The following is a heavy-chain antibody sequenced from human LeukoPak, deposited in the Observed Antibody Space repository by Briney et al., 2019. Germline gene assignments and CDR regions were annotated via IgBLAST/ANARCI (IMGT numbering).Heavy chain of an antibody. CDR3: ARAAAAGNRFFDY. D-gene: IGHD6-13*01. Sequence: GASVKVSCKASGYTFTSYGISWVRQAPGQGLEWMGWISAYNGNTNYAQKLQGRVTMTTDTSTSTAYTELRSLRSDDTAVYYCARAAAAGNRFFDYWGQGTLVTVPS. J-gene: IGHJ4*02. CDR2: ISAYNGNT. V-gene: IGHV1-18*01. CDR1: GYTFTSYG.